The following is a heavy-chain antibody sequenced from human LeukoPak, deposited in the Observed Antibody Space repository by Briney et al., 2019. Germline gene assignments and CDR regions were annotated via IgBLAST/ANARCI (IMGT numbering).Heavy chain of an antibody. CDR1: GFTFSDYY. CDR3: AKDDEGYY. Sequence: GGSLRLSCAASGFTFSDYYMSWIRQAPGKGLEWVANIKEDGSAKYYVDSVKGRFTISRDNAKNSLYLQMNSLRVEDTAVYYCAKDDEGYYWGQGVLVTVSS. J-gene: IGHJ4*02. CDR2: IKEDGSAK. V-gene: IGHV3-7*04. D-gene: IGHD3-3*01.